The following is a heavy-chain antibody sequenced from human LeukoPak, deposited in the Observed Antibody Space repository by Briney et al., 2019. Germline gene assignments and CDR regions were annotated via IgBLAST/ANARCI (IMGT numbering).Heavy chain of an antibody. J-gene: IGHJ4*02. V-gene: IGHV7-4-1*02. CDR2: INTNTGNP. D-gene: IGHD3-3*01. CDR1: GYTFTSYA. CDR3: ARDPLAIFGVVIRGYFDY. Sequence: ASVKVSCKASGYTFTSYAMNWVRQAPGQGLEWTGWINTNTGNPTYAQGFTGRFVFSLDTSVSTAYLQISSLKAEDTAVYYCARDPLAIFGVVIRGYFDYWGQGTLVTVSS.